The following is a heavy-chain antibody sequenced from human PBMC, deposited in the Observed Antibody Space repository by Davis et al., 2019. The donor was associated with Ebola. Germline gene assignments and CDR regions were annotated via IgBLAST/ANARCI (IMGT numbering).Heavy chain of an antibody. CDR1: GGTFSSSA. CDR2: ITPIFGTA. J-gene: IGHJ4*02. CDR3: ARGSQDTTIFLDFIY. V-gene: IGHV1-69*06. D-gene: IGHD5-18*01. Sequence: AASVKVSCKASGGTFSSSAISWVRQAPGQGLEWMGGITPIFGTANYAQKFQGRVTITADKSTSTAYMELRSLRSEDTAVYYCARGSQDTTIFLDFIYWGQGTLVIVSS.